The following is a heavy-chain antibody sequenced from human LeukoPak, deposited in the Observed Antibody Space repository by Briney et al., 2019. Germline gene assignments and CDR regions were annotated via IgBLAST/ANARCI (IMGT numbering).Heavy chain of an antibody. Sequence: GGSLRLSCAASGFTFSNAWMSWVRQAPGKGLEWVSLISGDGGSTYYADSVKGRFTISRDNSKNSLYLQMNSLRTEDTALYYCAKALWFGEFNFDYWGQGTLVTVSS. CDR2: ISGDGGST. CDR1: GFTFSNAW. CDR3: AKALWFGEFNFDY. D-gene: IGHD3-10*01. J-gene: IGHJ4*02. V-gene: IGHV3-43*02.